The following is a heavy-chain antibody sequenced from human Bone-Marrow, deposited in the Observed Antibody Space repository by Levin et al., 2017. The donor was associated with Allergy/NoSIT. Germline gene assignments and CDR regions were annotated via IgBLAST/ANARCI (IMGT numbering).Heavy chain of an antibody. CDR3: TADQAVTTDYAMDV. V-gene: IGHV3-15*01. Sequence: PGGSLRLSCVSSGFSVSDAWMNWVRQSPGKGLEWIGRIKTKTEGGPTDYAAPVKARFTISRDDSKNTLYLQMNSLKIEDTALYYCTADQAVTTDYAMDVWGQGTTVTVSS. J-gene: IGHJ6*02. CDR2: IKTKTEGGPT. D-gene: IGHD4-17*01. CDR1: GFSVSDAW.